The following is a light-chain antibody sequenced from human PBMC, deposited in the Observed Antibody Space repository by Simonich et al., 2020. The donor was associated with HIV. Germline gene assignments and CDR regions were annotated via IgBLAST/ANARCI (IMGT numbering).Light chain of an antibody. V-gene: IGLV2-14*01. CDR3: SSYTSSNTVI. CDR2: DVS. J-gene: IGLJ2*01. CDR1: SSDVGGYIY. Sequence: QSALTQPASVSGSPGQSITISCTETSSDVGGYIYVSWYQQHPGKAPKLMIYDVSKRPAGVSNRFSGSKSGNTASLTISGLQAEDEADYYCSSYTSSNTVIFGGGTKLTVL.